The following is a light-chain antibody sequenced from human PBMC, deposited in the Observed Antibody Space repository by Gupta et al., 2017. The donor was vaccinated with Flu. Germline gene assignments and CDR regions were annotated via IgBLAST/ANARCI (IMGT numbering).Light chain of an antibody. Sequence: QSALTQPASVSGSPGQSLTISCTGTSSDVGGYNYVSWYQQPPGKAPKLMIYEVSNRPSGVASRFSGSKSGNTASMTISVLEAEDEADYYCSSYTSSSTLVFGGGTKLTVL. CDR1: SSDVGGYNY. V-gene: IGLV2-14*01. CDR2: EVS. J-gene: IGLJ2*01. CDR3: SSYTSSSTLV.